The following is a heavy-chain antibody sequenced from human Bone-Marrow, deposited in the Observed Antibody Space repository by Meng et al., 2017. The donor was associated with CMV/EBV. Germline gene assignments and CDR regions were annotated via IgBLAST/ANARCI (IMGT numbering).Heavy chain of an antibody. CDR2: IYYSGST. J-gene: IGHJ1*01. Sequence: SETLSLTCTVSGGSISSSSYYWGWIRQPPGKGLEWIGSIYYSGSTYYNPSLKSRVTISVDTSKNQFSLKLSSVTAADTAVYYCARDPNRSGSKGYFQHWGQGTLVTVSS. D-gene: IGHD3-22*01. CDR1: GGSISSSSYY. V-gene: IGHV4-39*02. CDR3: ARDPNRSGSKGYFQH.